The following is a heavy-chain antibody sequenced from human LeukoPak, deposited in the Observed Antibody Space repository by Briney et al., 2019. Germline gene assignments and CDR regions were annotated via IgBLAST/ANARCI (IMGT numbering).Heavy chain of an antibody. CDR3: ARGGNYWPQWWFDP. D-gene: IGHD1-26*01. J-gene: IGHJ5*02. Sequence: PSETLSLTCTVSGGSISSFYYTWIRQPPGKGLEWIGYIDSSGITNYNSSLNSRVTMSLDASKNQFSLELNSVTPADTAVYYCARGGNYWPQWWFDPWGRGTLVSVSS. CDR2: IDSSGIT. CDR1: GGSISSFY. V-gene: IGHV4-59*01.